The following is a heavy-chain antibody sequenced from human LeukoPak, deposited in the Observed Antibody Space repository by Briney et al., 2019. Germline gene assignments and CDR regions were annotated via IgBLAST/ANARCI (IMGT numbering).Heavy chain of an antibody. CDR1: GGSVVTNDFY. CDR2: SYYSGST. D-gene: IGHD3-3*01. Sequence: PSETLSLTCTVSGGSVVTNDFYWGWIRQRPGKGPEWIGHSYYSGSTYYNPSLRSRVTISVDTSKNQFSLKINSVTAADTAIYFWVRVSSLFGVGNYMDGWGKRATVTVSS. CDR3: VRVSSLFGVGNYMDG. J-gene: IGHJ6*03. V-gene: IGHV4-30-4*08.